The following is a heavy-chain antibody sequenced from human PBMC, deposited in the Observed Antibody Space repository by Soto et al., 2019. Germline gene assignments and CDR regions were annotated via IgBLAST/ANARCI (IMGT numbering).Heavy chain of an antibody. CDR2: ISGSGGSK. D-gene: IGHD6-19*01. CDR1: GFTFRSYA. V-gene: IGHV3-23*01. CDR3: AKDRYSSGWYGSFQH. J-gene: IGHJ1*01. Sequence: GGSLRLSCSASGFTFRSYAMSWVRQAPGKGLEWVSAISGSGGSKSYADSVKGRFTIYSDNSKTTLYLQMHSLRAEDTDVYSCAKDRYSSGWYGSFQHWGQGTLVTVSS.